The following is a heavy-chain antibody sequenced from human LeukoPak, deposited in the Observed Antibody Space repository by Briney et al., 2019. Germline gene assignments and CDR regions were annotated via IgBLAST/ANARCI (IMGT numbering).Heavy chain of an antibody. J-gene: IGHJ4*02. V-gene: IGHV3-23*01. CDR1: GFSFRNYA. Sequence: GGSLRLSCAASGFSFRNYAMSWVRQAPGKGLEWVSAISGSGTTYYADSVKGHFTISRDNSKNTLYLQMNSLRAEDTAVYYCARGRSMVRGAQYFDYWGQGTLVTVSS. CDR2: ISGSGTT. CDR3: ARGRSMVRGAQYFDY. D-gene: IGHD3-10*01.